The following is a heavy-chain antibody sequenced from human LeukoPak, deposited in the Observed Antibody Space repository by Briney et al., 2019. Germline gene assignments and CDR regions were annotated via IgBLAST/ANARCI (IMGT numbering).Heavy chain of an antibody. CDR1: GGSFRGYY. J-gene: IGHJ4*02. D-gene: IGHD3-3*01. Sequence: SETLSLTCAVYGGSFRGYYWSWIRQPPGKGLEWIGEINHSGSTNYNPSLKSRVTISVDTSKNQFSLKLSSVTAADTAVYYCARLGRYDFWSGYYFDYWGQGTLVTVSS. CDR3: ARLGRYDFWSGYYFDY. CDR2: INHSGST. V-gene: IGHV4-34*01.